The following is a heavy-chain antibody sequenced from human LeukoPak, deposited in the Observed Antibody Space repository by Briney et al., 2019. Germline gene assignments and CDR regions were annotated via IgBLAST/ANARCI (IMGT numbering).Heavy chain of an antibody. CDR3: ASVKRGVRNYSQWWFDP. J-gene: IGHJ5*02. Sequence: PSETLSLTCTVSGDSISSHYWTWVRQPPGRGLEWIGYISDSGTTNNNPSLESRVTISVDTSKNQFSLKLDSVTAADTAVYHCASVKRGVRNYSQWWFDPWGLGTLVTVSS. D-gene: IGHD3-10*01. V-gene: IGHV4-59*11. CDR1: GDSISSHY. CDR2: ISDSGTT.